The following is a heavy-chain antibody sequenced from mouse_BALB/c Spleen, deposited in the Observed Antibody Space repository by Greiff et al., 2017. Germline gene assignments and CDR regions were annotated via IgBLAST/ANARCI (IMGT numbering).Heavy chain of an antibody. J-gene: IGHJ3*01. V-gene: IGHV2-6-4*01. CDR2: IWGGGST. Sequence: QVQLKESGPGLVAPSQSLSITCTVSGFSLSRYSVHWVRQPPGKGLEWLGMIWGGGSTDYNSALKSRLSISKDNSKSQVFLKMNSLQTDDTAMYYCALPYGNYEAWFAYWGQGTLVTVSA. D-gene: IGHD2-10*02. CDR3: ALPYGNYEAWFAY. CDR1: GFSLSRYS.